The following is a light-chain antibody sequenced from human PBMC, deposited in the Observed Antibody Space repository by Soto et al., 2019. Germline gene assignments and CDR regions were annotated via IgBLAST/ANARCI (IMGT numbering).Light chain of an antibody. J-gene: IGKJ1*01. V-gene: IGKV3-15*01. Sequence: EIVMTQSPATLSVSPGGWATLSCRASQNVASNLAWYQQKPGQAPRLLIYAASNRATGIPARFSGSGSGTEFTFTISSLQSEDFALYYCQQFDHWPGTFGQGTKVEIK. CDR3: QQFDHWPGT. CDR1: QNVASN. CDR2: AAS.